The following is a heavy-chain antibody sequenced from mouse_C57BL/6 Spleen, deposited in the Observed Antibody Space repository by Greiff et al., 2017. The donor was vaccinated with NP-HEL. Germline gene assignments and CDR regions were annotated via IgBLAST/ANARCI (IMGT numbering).Heavy chain of an antibody. CDR2: INYDGSST. Sequence: EVKLMESEGGLVQPGSSMKLSCTASGFTFSDYYMAWVRQVPEKGLEWVANINYDGSSTYYLDSLKSRFIISRDNAKHILYLQMSSLKSEDTATYYCAREGGSSWYFDVWGTGTTVTVSS. CDR3: AREGGSSWYFDV. D-gene: IGHD1-1*01. CDR1: GFTFSDYY. V-gene: IGHV5-16*01. J-gene: IGHJ1*03.